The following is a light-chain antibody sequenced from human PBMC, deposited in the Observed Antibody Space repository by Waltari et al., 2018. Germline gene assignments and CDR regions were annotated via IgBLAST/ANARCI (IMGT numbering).Light chain of an antibody. Sequence: QSVLTQPPSASGTPGQRVTISCSGSSSNIGSNYVYWYQQLPGTAPKLRIYRNNHRPSGGPGRFSGSKSGTSASLAISGLRSEDEADYYCAAWDDSLSGPVFGGGTKLTVL. CDR1: SSNIGSNY. CDR2: RNN. CDR3: AAWDDSLSGPV. J-gene: IGLJ2*01. V-gene: IGLV1-47*01.